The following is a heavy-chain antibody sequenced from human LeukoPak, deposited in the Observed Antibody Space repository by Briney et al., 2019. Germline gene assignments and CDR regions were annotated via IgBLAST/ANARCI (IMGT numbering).Heavy chain of an antibody. CDR1: GYSISSGYY. V-gene: IGHV4-38-2*02. CDR3: ASIRAAGTQGVWYFDY. J-gene: IGHJ4*02. Sequence: SETLSLTCTVSGYSISSGYYWGWIRQPPGKGLEWIGSIYHSGSTYYNPSLKSRVTISVDTSKNQFSLKLSSVTAADTAVYYCASIRAAGTQGVWYFDYWGQGTLVTVSS. CDR2: IYHSGST. D-gene: IGHD6-13*01.